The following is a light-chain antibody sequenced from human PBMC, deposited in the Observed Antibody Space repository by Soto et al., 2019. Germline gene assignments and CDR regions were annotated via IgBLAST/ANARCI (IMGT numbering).Light chain of an antibody. CDR2: DAS. Sequence: EIVMTQSPATLSVSPGERATLYCRASQSVSSYLAWYQQKPGQAPRLLIYDASNRATGIPARFSGSGSGTDFTLTISSLEPEDFAVYYCQQRSNWPILTFGPGTKVDIK. CDR1: QSVSSY. CDR3: QQRSNWPILT. V-gene: IGKV3-11*01. J-gene: IGKJ3*01.